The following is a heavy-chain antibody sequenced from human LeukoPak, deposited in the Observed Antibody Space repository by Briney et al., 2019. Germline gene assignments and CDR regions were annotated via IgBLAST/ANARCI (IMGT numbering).Heavy chain of an antibody. CDR3: ARDREMATINPDAFDI. J-gene: IGHJ3*02. CDR2: INWNGGST. D-gene: IGHD5-24*01. V-gene: IGHV3-20*04. Sequence: PGGSLRLSCAASGFTFDDYGMSWVRQAPGKGLEWVSGINWNGGSTGYADSVKGRFTISRGNAKNSLYLQMNSLRAEDTALYYCARDREMATINPDAFDIWGQGTMVTVSS. CDR1: GFTFDDYG.